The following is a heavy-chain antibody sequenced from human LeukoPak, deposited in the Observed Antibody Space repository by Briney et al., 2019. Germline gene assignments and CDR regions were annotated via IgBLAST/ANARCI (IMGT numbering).Heavy chain of an antibody. CDR3: ARAKNKYQLLSKGWFDP. Sequence: GGSLRLSCAASGFTFSSYSMNWVRQAPGKGLEWVSYISSSSSTIYYADSVKGRFTISRDNAKNSLYLQMNSLRAEDTAVYYCARAKNKYQLLSKGWFDPWGQGTLVTVSS. CDR1: GFTFSSYS. D-gene: IGHD2-2*01. CDR2: ISSSSSTI. J-gene: IGHJ5*02. V-gene: IGHV3-48*04.